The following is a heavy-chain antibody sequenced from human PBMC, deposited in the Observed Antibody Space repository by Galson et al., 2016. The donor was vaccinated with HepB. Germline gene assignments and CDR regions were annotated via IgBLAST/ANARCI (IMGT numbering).Heavy chain of an antibody. CDR3: ARDLSFGGGSTWYDVMDV. CDR2: INQGGSEE. V-gene: IGHV3-7*05. CDR1: GFTFSTYW. D-gene: IGHD3-10*01. J-gene: IGHJ6*02. Sequence: SLRLSCAASGFTFSTYWMTWVRQAPGKGPEWVANINQGGSEENYVDSMKGRFTISRDNAKNSLFLQINSLRAEDAAVYYCARDLSFGGGSTWYDVMDVWGQGTTVTVSS.